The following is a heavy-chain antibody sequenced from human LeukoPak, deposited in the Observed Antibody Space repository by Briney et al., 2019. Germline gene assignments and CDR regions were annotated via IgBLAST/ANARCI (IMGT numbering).Heavy chain of an antibody. Sequence: ASVKVSCKTSGYPFTGYQMHWVRQAPGQGLEWIGRINPNRGATNYAQKFRGRVTMTRDTSISTAYMELSRLRSDDTAVNYCARDYYYGSGTYTDSFDIWGQGTMVTVSS. J-gene: IGHJ3*02. CDR1: GYPFTGYQ. CDR2: INPNRGAT. D-gene: IGHD3-10*01. V-gene: IGHV1-2*02. CDR3: ARDYYYGSGTYTDSFDI.